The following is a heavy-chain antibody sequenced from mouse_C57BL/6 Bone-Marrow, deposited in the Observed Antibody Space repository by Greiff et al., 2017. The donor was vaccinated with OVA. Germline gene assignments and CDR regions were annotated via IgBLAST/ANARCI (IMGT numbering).Heavy chain of an antibody. V-gene: IGHV5-12*01. D-gene: IGHD1-1*01. CDR1: GFTFSDYY. CDR2: ISNGGGST. J-gene: IGHJ1*03. CDR3: ARLRYYGSSSWYFDV. Sequence: DVMLVESGGGLVQPGGSLKLSCAASGFTFSDYYMYWVRQTPEKRLEWVAYISNGGGSTYYPDTVKGRFTISRDNAKNTLYLQMSRLKSEDTAMYYCARLRYYGSSSWYFDVWGTGTTVTVSS.